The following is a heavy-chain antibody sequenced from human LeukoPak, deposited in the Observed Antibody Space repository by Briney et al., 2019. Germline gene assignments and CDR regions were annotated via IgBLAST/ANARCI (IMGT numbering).Heavy chain of an antibody. D-gene: IGHD3-10*01. CDR3: AKDTYYYGSGSPGDY. CDR2: ISGSGGST. J-gene: IGHJ4*02. V-gene: IGHV3-23*01. CDR1: GFTFSSYA. Sequence: GGSLRLSCAASGFTFSSYAMSWVRQAPREGLEWVSAISGSGGSTYYADSVKGRFTISRDNSKNTLYLQMNSLRAEDTAVYYCAKDTYYYGSGSPGDYWGQGTLVTVSS.